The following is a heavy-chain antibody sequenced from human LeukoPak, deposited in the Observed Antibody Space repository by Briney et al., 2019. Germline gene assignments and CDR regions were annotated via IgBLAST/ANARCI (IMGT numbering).Heavy chain of an antibody. V-gene: IGHV3-11*01. J-gene: IGHJ4*02. D-gene: IGHD1-20*01. CDR2: ISSSGSTL. CDR1: GFTVSSTY. Sequence: PGGSLRLSCAASGFTVSSTYMSWIRQAPGKGLEWVSYISSSGSTLYYADSVKGRITISRDNAKNSLYLQMNSLRAEDTAVYYCARRRYNWNAIDYWGQGTLVTVSS. CDR3: ARRRYNWNAIDY.